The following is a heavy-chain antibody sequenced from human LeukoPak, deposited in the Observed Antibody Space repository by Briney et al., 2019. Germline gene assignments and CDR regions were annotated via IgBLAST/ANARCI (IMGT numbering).Heavy chain of an antibody. CDR2: INPNSGDT. J-gene: IGHJ6*04. CDR1: GYIFTDYY. Sequence: ASVKVSCKASGYIFTDYYMHWVRQAPGQGLEWMGWINPNSGDTNFAQKFQGRVTMTRDTSINTAYMQLSGLTSDDTAVYYCAKDRYGDYVYYAMDVWGKGTTVSVSS. V-gene: IGHV1-2*02. D-gene: IGHD4-17*01. CDR3: AKDRYGDYVYYAMDV.